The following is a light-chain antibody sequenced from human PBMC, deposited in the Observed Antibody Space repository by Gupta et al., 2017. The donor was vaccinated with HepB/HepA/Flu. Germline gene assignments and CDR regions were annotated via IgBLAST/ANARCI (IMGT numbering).Light chain of an antibody. CDR3: QQRSVWPPIT. J-gene: IGKJ5*01. CDR2: DAV. CDR1: RSITTS. V-gene: IGKV3-11*01. Sequence: EIVLTQSPDTLTLSPGERGTLSCRASRSITTSLAWYQVKEGQSPRLIIYDAVKRAAGIPARFSGSGSGTDFTLTIDSREPADFALYYCQQRSVWPPITFGQGTQVEI.